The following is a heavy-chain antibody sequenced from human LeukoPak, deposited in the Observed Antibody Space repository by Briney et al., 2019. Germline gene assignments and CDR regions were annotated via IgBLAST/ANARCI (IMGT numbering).Heavy chain of an antibody. V-gene: IGHV3-48*03. D-gene: IGHD3-22*01. CDR3: ARASYYYDSSGYLSDAFDI. CDR2: ISSSGSTI. Sequence: TGGSLRLSCAASGFTFSSYEMNWVRQAPGKGLEWVSYISSSGSTIYYADSVKGRFTISRDNAKNSLYLQMNRLRAEDTAVYYCARASYYYDSSGYLSDAFDIWGQGTMVTVSS. J-gene: IGHJ3*02. CDR1: GFTFSSYE.